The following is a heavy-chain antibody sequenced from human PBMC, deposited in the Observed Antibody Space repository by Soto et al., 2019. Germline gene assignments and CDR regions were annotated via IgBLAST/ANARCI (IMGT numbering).Heavy chain of an antibody. CDR1: GGSLSSSSSY. CDR2: IYYLGNT. V-gene: IGHV4-39*01. Sequence: SETLSLTCTVSGGSLSSSSSYWGWIRQPPGKGLEWVGSIYYLGNTYYNPSHGSRVTISVDTSKNQFSLKLRSVTAADTAVFYCAGLYPYESSGYLLNYWGQRALVTGSS. CDR3: AGLYPYESSGYLLNY. J-gene: IGHJ4*02. D-gene: IGHD3-22*01.